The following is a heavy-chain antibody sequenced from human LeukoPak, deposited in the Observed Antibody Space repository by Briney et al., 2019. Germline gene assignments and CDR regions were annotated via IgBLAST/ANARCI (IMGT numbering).Heavy chain of an antibody. Sequence: SETLSLTCTVSGDSISSTNYYWGWIRQPPGKGLEWIGSIYYSGSTYYNPSLKSRVTISVDTSKNQFSLKLNSVTAADTAVYYCARNRYYYGSGNYGVPNWFDPWGQGTLVTVSS. CDR3: ARNRYYYGSGNYGVPNWFDP. J-gene: IGHJ5*02. D-gene: IGHD3-10*01. CDR1: GDSISSTNYY. V-gene: IGHV4-39*01. CDR2: IYYSGST.